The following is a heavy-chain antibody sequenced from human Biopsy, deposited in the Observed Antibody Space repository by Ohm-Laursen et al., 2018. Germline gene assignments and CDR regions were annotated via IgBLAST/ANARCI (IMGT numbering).Heavy chain of an antibody. Sequence: LSLTCTVSGGSISNNNYYWGWIRQPPGKGLEWVSVINTSGGSTHYAVSVKGRFTISRDKSKNTLYLRMNSLRAEDTAVYYCAKPADSYGSEFYFDYWGQGTLVTVSS. V-gene: IGHV3-23*01. CDR1: GGSISNNNYY. CDR2: INTSGGST. J-gene: IGHJ4*02. CDR3: AKPADSYGSEFYFDY. D-gene: IGHD4-17*01.